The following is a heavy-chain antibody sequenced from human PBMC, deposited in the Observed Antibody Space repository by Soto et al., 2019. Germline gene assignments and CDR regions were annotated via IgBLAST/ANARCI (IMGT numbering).Heavy chain of an antibody. V-gene: IGHV2-5*02. Sequence: HITLKESGPPLVRPTQPLTLTCTFSWFSLITNGVGVGWIRHPPGKALEWLALIYWDDDKRYSPSLQSRLTITTDSSKNQVVLTMTHMDPVDTGTYYCAHRRSSDAGSGYYNCFDPWGQGTLVTVSS. D-gene: IGHD3-22*01. CDR2: IYWDDDK. CDR1: WFSLITNGVG. J-gene: IGHJ5*02. CDR3: AHRRSSDAGSGYYNCFDP.